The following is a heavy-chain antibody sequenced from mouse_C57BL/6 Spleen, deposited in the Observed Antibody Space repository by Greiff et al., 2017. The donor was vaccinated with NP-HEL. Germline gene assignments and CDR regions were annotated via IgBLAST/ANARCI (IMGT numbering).Heavy chain of an antibody. V-gene: IGHV1-20*01. CDR1: GYSFTGYF. J-gene: IGHJ2*01. Sequence: VQLKESGPELVKPGDSVKISCKASGYSFTGYFMNWVMQSHGKSLEWIGRINPYNGDTFYNQKFKGKATLTVDTSSSTAHLELRSLTSKDSAVYYCARGDYYGSSDYWGQGTTLTVSS. CDR3: ARGDYYGSSDY. CDR2: INPYNGDT. D-gene: IGHD1-1*01.